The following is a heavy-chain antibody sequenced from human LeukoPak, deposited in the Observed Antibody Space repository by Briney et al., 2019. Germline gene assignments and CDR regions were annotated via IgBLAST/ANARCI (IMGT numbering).Heavy chain of an antibody. Sequence: ASVKVSCKASGYMFTSYAISWVRQAPGQRLEWMGWISAYSGNTNYAQRFQGRVTMTTDTSTSTAYMELRSLRSDDTAVYYCARHPYYDSSGYYVYWGQGTLVTVSS. CDR1: GYMFTSYA. D-gene: IGHD3-22*01. CDR3: ARHPYYDSSGYYVY. J-gene: IGHJ4*02. V-gene: IGHV1-18*01. CDR2: ISAYSGNT.